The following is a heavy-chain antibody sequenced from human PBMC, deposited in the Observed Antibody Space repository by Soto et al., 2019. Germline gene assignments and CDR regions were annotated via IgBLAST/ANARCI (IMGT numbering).Heavy chain of an antibody. J-gene: IGHJ3*01. CDR2: INPNGGVT. V-gene: IGHV1-2*02. Sequence: VQLVQSGAEVKKPGASVKVSCKTSGDSFNDYYIHWVRQAPGQGLEWMGWINPNGGVTKYAQKFQGRVIFTADRSTSAADMEVSGLTSEDTAIYYCAIANSWHDPFRFWDQGTKV. CDR1: GDSFNDYY. D-gene: IGHD1-7*01. CDR3: AIANSWHDPFRF.